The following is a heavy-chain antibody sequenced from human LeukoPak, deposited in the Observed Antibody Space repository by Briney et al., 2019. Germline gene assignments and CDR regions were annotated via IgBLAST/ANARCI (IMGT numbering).Heavy chain of an antibody. CDR3: ARGSRIVVVPAARSRYNSSWYFDH. Sequence: SETLSLTCAVYGGSFSGYYWSWIRQPPGKRLEWIGEINHSGSTNYNPSLKSRVTISVDTSKNQFSLKLSSVTAADTAVYYCARGSRIVVVPAARSRYNSSWYFDHWGQGTLVHVSS. CDR1: GGSFSGYY. D-gene: IGHD2-2*01. CDR2: INHSGST. J-gene: IGHJ4*02. V-gene: IGHV4-34*01.